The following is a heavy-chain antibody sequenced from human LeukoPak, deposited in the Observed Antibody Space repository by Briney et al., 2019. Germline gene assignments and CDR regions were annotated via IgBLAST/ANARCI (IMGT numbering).Heavy chain of an antibody. Sequence: SETLSLTCTVSGGSISSYYWSWIRQPPGKGLEWIGYIYYSGSTNYNPTLKSRVTISVDTSKNQFSLKLSSVTAADTAVYYCARVYSSGWYADWYFDLWGRGTLVTVSS. CDR3: ARVYSSGWYADWYFDL. V-gene: IGHV4-59*01. D-gene: IGHD6-19*01. J-gene: IGHJ2*01. CDR1: GGSISSYY. CDR2: IYYSGST.